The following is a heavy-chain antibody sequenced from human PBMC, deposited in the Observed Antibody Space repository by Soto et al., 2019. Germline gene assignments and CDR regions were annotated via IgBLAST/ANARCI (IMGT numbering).Heavy chain of an antibody. V-gene: IGHV1-18*01. CDR1: GYTFTSYG. CDR3: ARPMYDILTGSYFDAFDI. Sequence: ASVKVSCKASGYTFTSYGISWVRQAPGQGLEWMGWISAYNGNTNYAQKLQGRVTMTTDTSTSTAYMELRSLRSDDTAVYYCARPMYDILTGSYFDAFDIWGQGTMVTVSS. D-gene: IGHD3-9*01. J-gene: IGHJ3*02. CDR2: ISAYNGNT.